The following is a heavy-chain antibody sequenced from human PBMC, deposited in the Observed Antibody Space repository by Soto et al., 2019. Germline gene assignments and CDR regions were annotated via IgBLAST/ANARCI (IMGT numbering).Heavy chain of an antibody. V-gene: IGHV3-30*18. J-gene: IGHJ3*02. Sequence: QVQLVESGGGVVQPGRSLRLSCAASGFTFSSYGMHWVRQAPGKGLEWVAVISYDGSNKYYADSVKGRFTIPRDNSKNTLYLQMNSLRAEDTAVYYCAKDTTGTTYAFDIWGQGTMVTVSS. CDR2: ISYDGSNK. CDR3: AKDTTGTTYAFDI. D-gene: IGHD1-7*01. CDR1: GFTFSSYG.